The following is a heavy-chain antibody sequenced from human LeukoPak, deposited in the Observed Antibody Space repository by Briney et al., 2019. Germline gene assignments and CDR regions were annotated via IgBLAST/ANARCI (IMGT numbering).Heavy chain of an antibody. CDR1: GFTFSSYE. CDR2: ISSSGSTI. CDR3: AKPNLAAAGTWAFDI. D-gene: IGHD6-13*01. Sequence: GGSLRLSCAASGFTFSSYEMNWVRQAPGKGLEWVSYISSSGSTIYYADSVKGRFTISRDNSKNTLYLQMNSLRAEDTAVYYCAKPNLAAAGTWAFDIWGQGTMVTVSS. J-gene: IGHJ3*02. V-gene: IGHV3-48*03.